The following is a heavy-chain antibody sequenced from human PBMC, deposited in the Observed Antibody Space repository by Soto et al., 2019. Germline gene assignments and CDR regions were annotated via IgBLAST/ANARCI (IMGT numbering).Heavy chain of an antibody. CDR1: GGTFSSYA. CDR2: IIPIFGTA. Sequence: SVKVSCKASGGTFSSYAISWVRQAPGQGLEWMGGIIPIFGTANYAQKFQGRVTITADESTSTAYVELSSLRSEDTAVYYCAGENPGIAVAGLGMDVWGQGTTVTVSS. CDR3: AGENPGIAVAGLGMDV. V-gene: IGHV1-69*13. D-gene: IGHD6-19*01. J-gene: IGHJ6*02.